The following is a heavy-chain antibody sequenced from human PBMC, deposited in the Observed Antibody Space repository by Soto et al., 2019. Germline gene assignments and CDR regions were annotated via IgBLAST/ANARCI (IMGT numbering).Heavy chain of an antibody. Sequence: QVQLQQWGAGLLKPSETLSLTCAVYGGSFSGYYWSWIRQPPGKGLEWNGEINHSGSTNYNPSLNSRVTISVDTSKNQFSLKLSSVTAADPAVYYCARSRGIVVVPAAVPYWFDPWGQGTLVTVSS. CDR2: INHSGST. CDR3: ARSRGIVVVPAAVPYWFDP. D-gene: IGHD2-2*01. J-gene: IGHJ5*02. CDR1: GGSFSGYY. V-gene: IGHV4-34*01.